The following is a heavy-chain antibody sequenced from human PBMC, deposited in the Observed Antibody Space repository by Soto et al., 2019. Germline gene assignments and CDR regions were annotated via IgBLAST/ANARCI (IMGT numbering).Heavy chain of an antibody. CDR1: GYTFTTYD. D-gene: IGHD6-6*01. CDR2: VSPHSGST. J-gene: IGHJ4*02. CDR3: ARGGYSSSWEFDF. Sequence: QVQLVQSGAEVKKPGASLRVSCKASGYTFTTYDINWVRQTPGQGLEWMGWVSPHSGSTGFAQKFQGRLTMTTNTTITTAYMDRISRRSGDSAVYFCARGGYSSSWEFDFWGQGTLVTVS. V-gene: IGHV1-8*01.